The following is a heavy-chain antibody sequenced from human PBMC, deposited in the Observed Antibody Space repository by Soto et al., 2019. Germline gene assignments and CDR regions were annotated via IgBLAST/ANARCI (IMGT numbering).Heavy chain of an antibody. CDR3: ARDFSPLADYFDY. V-gene: IGHV1-18*04. Sequence: QVQLVQSGPEVKKPGASVKVSCKASGYTFTNHGIRWVRQAPGQGLEWVGWISGYNANTKYAQKFQGRVTMSTDTSTNTAYMELMSLRSDDTDLYSCARDFSPLADYFDYWGQGALCTVAS. CDR2: ISGYNANT. CDR1: GYTFTNHG. J-gene: IGHJ4*02.